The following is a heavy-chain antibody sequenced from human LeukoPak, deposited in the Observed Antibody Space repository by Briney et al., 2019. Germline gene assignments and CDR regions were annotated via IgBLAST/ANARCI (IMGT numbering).Heavy chain of an antibody. V-gene: IGHV4-59*12. CDR2: IYYSGST. D-gene: IGHD6-13*01. CDR3: ARQPTSYYYYYMDV. Sequence: SETLSLTCTVSGGSISGYYWSWIRQPPGKRLEWIGYIYYSGSTNYNPSLKSRVTMSVDTSKNQFSLKLSSVTAANTAVYYCARQPTSYYYYYMDVWGKGTTVTISS. J-gene: IGHJ6*03. CDR1: GGSISGYY.